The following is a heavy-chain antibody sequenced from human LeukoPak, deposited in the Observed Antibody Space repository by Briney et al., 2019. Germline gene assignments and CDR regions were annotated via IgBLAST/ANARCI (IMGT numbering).Heavy chain of an antibody. CDR2: ISSSSSYI. J-gene: IGHJ6*03. CDR1: GFTFSSYS. V-gene: IGHV3-21*01. CDR3: ARVRSGSHWRGKYYYYHYMDV. D-gene: IGHD1-26*01. Sequence: GGSLRLSCAASGFTFSSYSMNWVRQAPGKGLEWVSSISSSSSYIYYADSVKGRFTISRDNAKNSLYLQMNSLRAEDTAVYYCARVRSGSHWRGKYYYYHYMDVWGKGTTVTVSS.